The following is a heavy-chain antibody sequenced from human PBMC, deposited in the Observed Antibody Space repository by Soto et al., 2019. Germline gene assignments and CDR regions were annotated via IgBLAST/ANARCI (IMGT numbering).Heavy chain of an antibody. CDR3: TSPKAPAAQQDYYYYLAV. Sequence: PGGSLRLSCAASGFTFSGSAMHWVRQASGKGLECVGRIRSKANSYATAYAASAKGRFTISRDDSKNTAYLQMNSLKTEDTAVYYCTSPKAPAAQQDYYYYLAVWGKGTTVTVSS. V-gene: IGHV3-73*01. CDR2: IRSKANSYAT. CDR1: GFTFSGSA. D-gene: IGHD2-2*01. J-gene: IGHJ6*03.